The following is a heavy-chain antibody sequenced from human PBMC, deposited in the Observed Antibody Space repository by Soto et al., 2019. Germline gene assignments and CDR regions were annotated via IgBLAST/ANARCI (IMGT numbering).Heavy chain of an antibody. CDR1: GGSISSYY. CDR2: IYYSGST. D-gene: IGHD3-10*01. J-gene: IGHJ6*02. V-gene: IGHV4-59*01. CDR3: ARDGGRWFGEYYYYGMDV. Sequence: SETLSLTCTVSGGSISSYYWSWIRQPPGKGLEWIGYIYYSGSTNYNPSLKSRVTISVDTSKNQFSLKLSSVTAADTAVYYCARDGGRWFGEYYYYGMDVWGQGTTVTVS.